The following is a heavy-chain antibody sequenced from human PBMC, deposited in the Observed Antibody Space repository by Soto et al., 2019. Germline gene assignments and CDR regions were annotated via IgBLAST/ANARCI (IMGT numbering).Heavy chain of an antibody. V-gene: IGHV3-23*01. Sequence: HPXGSLRLSCTASGFTFSTYAMNWVRQAPGKGLEWVSATTGSGGSTYYADSVKGRFTISRDNSKNTLYLQMNSLRAEDTAEYFCAKDRGGRAIFGVVIIDGMDVWGQGTTVTVSS. CDR3: AKDRGGRAIFGVVIIDGMDV. CDR1: GFTFSTYA. CDR2: TTGSGGST. D-gene: IGHD3-3*01. J-gene: IGHJ6*02.